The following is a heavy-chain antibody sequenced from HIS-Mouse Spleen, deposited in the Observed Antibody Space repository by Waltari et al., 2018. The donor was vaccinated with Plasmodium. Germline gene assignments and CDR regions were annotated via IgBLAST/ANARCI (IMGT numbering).Heavy chain of an antibody. V-gene: IGHV3-7*01. D-gene: IGHD5-12*01. Sequence: EVQLVESGGGLVQPGGSLRLSCAASGSPFSRSWMSWVRQAPGKGLEWVANIKQDGSEKYYVDSVKGRFTISRDNAKNSLYLQMNSLRAEDTAVYYCARDRRGYWYFDLWGRGTLVTVSS. CDR3: ARDRRGYWYFDL. CDR1: GSPFSRSW. J-gene: IGHJ2*01. CDR2: IKQDGSEK.